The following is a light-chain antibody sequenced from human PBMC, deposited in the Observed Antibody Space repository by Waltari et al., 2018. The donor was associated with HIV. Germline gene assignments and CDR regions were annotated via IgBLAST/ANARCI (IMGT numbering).Light chain of an antibody. Sequence: QSVLTQPPSVSRAPGQRVIIPSTGSRSTTGAGYDVHRYQQSPGTAPTPLIYGNNKRPSGVPDRFSGSKSATSASLAITGLQAEDEADYYCQSYDSSLSGLLFGGGTKLTVL. CDR2: GNN. CDR3: QSYDSSLSGLL. V-gene: IGLV1-40*01. J-gene: IGLJ3*02. CDR1: RSTTGAGYD.